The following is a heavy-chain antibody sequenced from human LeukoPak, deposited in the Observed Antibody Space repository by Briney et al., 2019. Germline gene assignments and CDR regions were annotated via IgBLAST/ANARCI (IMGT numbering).Heavy chain of an antibody. J-gene: IGHJ2*01. CDR1: GFTFSNAW. V-gene: IGHV3-23*01. Sequence: GGSLRLSCAASGFTFSNAWMSWVRQAPGKGLEWVSLIGDSGGDTHYSDSVNGRFTISRDNSQNTLYLQMNSLRAEDTAIYYCAKLDGVTMTDWYFDLWGRGTLVTVSS. CDR3: AKLDGVTMTDWYFDL. D-gene: IGHD3-22*01. CDR2: IGDSGGDT.